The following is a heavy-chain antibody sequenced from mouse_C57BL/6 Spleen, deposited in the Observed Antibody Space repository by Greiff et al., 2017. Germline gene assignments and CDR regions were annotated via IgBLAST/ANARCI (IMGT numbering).Heavy chain of an antibody. V-gene: IGHV2-2*01. CDR2: IWSGGST. Sequence: QVQLQQSGPGLVQPSQSLSITCTVSGFSLTSYGVHWVRQSPGKGLEWLGVIWSGGSTDYNAAFISRLSISKDNSKSQVFFKMNRLQADDTAIYYCARHSIYDGYYPYAMDYWGQGTSVTVSS. CDR1: GFSLTSYG. CDR3: ARHSIYDGYYPYAMDY. J-gene: IGHJ4*01. D-gene: IGHD2-3*01.